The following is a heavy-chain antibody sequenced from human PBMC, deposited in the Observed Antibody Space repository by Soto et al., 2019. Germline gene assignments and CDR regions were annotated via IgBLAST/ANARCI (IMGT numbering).Heavy chain of an antibody. D-gene: IGHD5-12*01. V-gene: IGHV1-18*01. CDR2: ISAFNGKT. J-gene: IGHJ4*02. CDR1: GYTFPNYG. Sequence: ASVKVSCKASGYTFPNYGINWVRQAPGQGLEWMGWISAFNGKTIYAQRFQGRVTMTTDTSARTAYMDLRSLESDNTAVYYCARGQGENGYDLQIDHWGQGTLVTVSS. CDR3: ARGQGENGYDLQIDH.